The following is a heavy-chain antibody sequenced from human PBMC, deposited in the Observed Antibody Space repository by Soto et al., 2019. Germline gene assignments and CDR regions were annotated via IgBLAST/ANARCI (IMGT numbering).Heavy chain of an antibody. CDR3: ARDASRSYSNYVYYYGMDV. D-gene: IGHD4-4*01. J-gene: IGHJ6*02. Sequence: EVQLVESGGGLVKPGGSLRLSCAASGFTFSSYSMNWVRQAPGKGLEWVSSISSSSSYIYYADSVKGRFTISRDNAKNSLYLQMNSLRAEDTAVYYCARDASRSYSNYVYYYGMDVWGQGTTVTVSS. CDR1: GFTFSSYS. V-gene: IGHV3-21*01. CDR2: ISSSSSYI.